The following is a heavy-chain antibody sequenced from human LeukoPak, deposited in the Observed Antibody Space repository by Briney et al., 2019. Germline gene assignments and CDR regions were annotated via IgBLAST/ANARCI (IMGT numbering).Heavy chain of an antibody. Sequence: PGGPLSLSCTVSGFTFSDYYRRWLRPAPGKGLVWGSYISSSGSMLHYADSVEGRFTISRDNGKSSVYLQMSSLRVEDTAVYYCTRRPYSSSWYYFDYWGRGPRVTVSS. CDR1: GFTFSDYY. CDR3: TRRPYSSSWYYFDY. CDR2: ISSSGSML. V-gene: IGHV3-11*04. J-gene: IGHJ4*02. D-gene: IGHD6-13*01.